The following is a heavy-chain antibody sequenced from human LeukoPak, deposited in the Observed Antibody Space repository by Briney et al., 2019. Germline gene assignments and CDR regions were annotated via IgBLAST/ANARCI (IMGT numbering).Heavy chain of an antibody. CDR3: AKAPVTSCRGAYCYPFDY. CDR2: LVIIGSTI. CDR1: GFTFGSYE. J-gene: IGHJ4*02. Sequence: AGGPLRLSCAAPGFTFGSYERTWFRQAPGKGWGGVYYLVIIGSTIYYADSVKGRFTISRDNAKNSLYLQMNSLRAEDAAVYYCAKAPVTSCRGAYCYPFDYWGQGTLVTVSS. D-gene: IGHD2-21*01. V-gene: IGHV3-48*03.